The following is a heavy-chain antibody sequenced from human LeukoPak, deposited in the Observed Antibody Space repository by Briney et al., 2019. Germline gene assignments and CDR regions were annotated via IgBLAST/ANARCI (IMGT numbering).Heavy chain of an antibody. CDR1: GFTFSSYE. CDR3: ARVNGDWVDYYYYMDV. D-gene: IGHD4-17*01. V-gene: IGHV3-48*03. J-gene: IGHJ6*03. Sequence: GGSLRLSCAASGFTFSSYEMNWVRQAPGKRPEWVSYISNSGSILYYADSVRGRFTISRDNAKNSLFLQMNSLRAEDTAVYYCARVNGDWVDYYYYMDVWGKGTTVTISS. CDR2: ISNSGSIL.